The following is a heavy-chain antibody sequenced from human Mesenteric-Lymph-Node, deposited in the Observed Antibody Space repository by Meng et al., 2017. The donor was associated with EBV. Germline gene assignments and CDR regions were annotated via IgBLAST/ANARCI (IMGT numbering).Heavy chain of an antibody. J-gene: IGHJ4*02. CDR1: GSSVSSHEFS. Sequence: RKSGSGLVKRPRTLAVTGGVPGSSVSSHEFSWGWIRHPPGKGLEWIGFIYNAGATNYNPSLTSRVTLSIDKPQNQFSLRLSSVSAADTAVYYCARGGDYHDYWGQGILVTVSS. V-gene: IGHV4-30-2*01. CDR2: IYNAGAT. CDR3: ARGGDYHDY.